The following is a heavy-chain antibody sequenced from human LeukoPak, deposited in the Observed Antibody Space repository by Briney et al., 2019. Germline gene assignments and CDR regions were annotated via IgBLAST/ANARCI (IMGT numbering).Heavy chain of an antibody. CDR1: GFTFRSYT. V-gene: IGHV3-21*01. CDR2: ISSSSSYI. CDR3: ARDFKTILGVVDY. J-gene: IGHJ4*02. D-gene: IGHD3-3*01. Sequence: GGPVRLFCAPSGFTFRSYTMNWVRQAPGKGLEWVSSISSSSSYIYYADSVKGRFTISRDNAKNSLYLQMNSLRAEDTAVYYCARDFKTILGVVDYWGQGTLVTVSS.